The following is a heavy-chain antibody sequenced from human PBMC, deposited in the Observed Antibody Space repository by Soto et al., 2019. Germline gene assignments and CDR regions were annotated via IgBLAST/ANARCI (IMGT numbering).Heavy chain of an antibody. Sequence: EVQVVESGGGLVKPGGSLRLSCAASGFTFSSYNMNWVRQAPGKGLEWVSSITGSSSYKYYADSVKGRFTISRDNAKDSLYLQMNSLRAEDTAVYYCARGEKSKDYWGQGTLVTVSS. J-gene: IGHJ4*02. CDR2: ITGSSSYK. CDR3: ARGEKSKDY. V-gene: IGHV3-21*01. CDR1: GFTFSSYN.